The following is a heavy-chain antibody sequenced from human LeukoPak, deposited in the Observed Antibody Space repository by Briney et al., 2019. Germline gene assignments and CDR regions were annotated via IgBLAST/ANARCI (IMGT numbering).Heavy chain of an antibody. CDR1: GGSISSSSCY. CDR3: ASSSGTGGYYYYNYIDV. V-gene: IGHV4-39*07. D-gene: IGHD2-8*02. CDR2: IYYSGST. Sequence: SETLSLTCTVSGGSISSSSCYWGWIRQPPGKGLEWIGSIYYSGSTYYNPSLKSRVTISVDTSKNQFSLKLSSVTAADTAVYYCASSSGTGGYYYYNYIDVWGKGTTVTISS. J-gene: IGHJ6*03.